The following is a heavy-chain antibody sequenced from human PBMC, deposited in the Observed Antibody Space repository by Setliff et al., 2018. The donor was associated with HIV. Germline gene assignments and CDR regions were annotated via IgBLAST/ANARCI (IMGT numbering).Heavy chain of an antibody. CDR2: INPNNGGT. V-gene: IGHV1-2*06. CDR3: VRPRVFDSFDV. Sequence: ASVKVSCKALGFLVTGYNVHWVRQAPGHGPEWLGRINPNNGGTNYAQKFQGRVTMSLDTSTSTVYLELKALTSDDTAVYYCVRPRVFDSFDVWGPGQWSPSPQ. J-gene: IGHJ3*01. CDR1: GFLVTGYN.